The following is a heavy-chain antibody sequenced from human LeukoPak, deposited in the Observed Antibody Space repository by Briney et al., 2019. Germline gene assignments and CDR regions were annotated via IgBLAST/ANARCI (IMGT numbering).Heavy chain of an antibody. Sequence: GGSLRLSCAASGFTLGTYDMYWVRQAPGKGLEWVANIKQDGSEKYYVDSVKGRFTISRDNAKNSLYLQMNSLRAEDTAVYYCARDPRSPHFGSTDDYWGQGTLLTVSS. CDR1: GFTLGTYD. CDR3: ARDPRSPHFGSTDDY. J-gene: IGHJ4*02. CDR2: IKQDGSEK. V-gene: IGHV3-7*01. D-gene: IGHD3-3*01.